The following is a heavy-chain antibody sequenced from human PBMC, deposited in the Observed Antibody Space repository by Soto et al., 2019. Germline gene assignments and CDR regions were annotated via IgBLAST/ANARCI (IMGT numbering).Heavy chain of an antibody. CDR3: ARDLGGSGLSGWFDP. Sequence: GASVKVSCKASGYTFTSYYMHWVLQAPGQGLEWMGIINPSGGSTSYAQKFQGRVTMTRDTSTSTVYMELSSLRSEDTAVYYCARDLGGSGLSGWFDPWGQGTLVTVSS. D-gene: IGHD3-10*01. J-gene: IGHJ5*02. CDR2: INPSGGST. V-gene: IGHV1-46*01. CDR1: GYTFTSYY.